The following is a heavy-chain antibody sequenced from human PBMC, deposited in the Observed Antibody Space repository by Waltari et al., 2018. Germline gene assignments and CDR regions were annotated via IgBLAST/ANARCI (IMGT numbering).Heavy chain of an antibody. D-gene: IGHD5-12*01. Sequence: VQLVQSGSELKKPGASVKVSCKASGYTFTSYAMNWVRQAPGQGLEWMGLVDPENGETKYAEKFQGRVTITADSSTDTAYMYLSSLRSGDTAVYYCATGLSAEYFQHWGQGTLVTVSS. J-gene: IGHJ1*01. V-gene: IGHV1-69-2*01. CDR1: GYTFTSYA. CDR2: VDPENGET. CDR3: ATGLSAEYFQH.